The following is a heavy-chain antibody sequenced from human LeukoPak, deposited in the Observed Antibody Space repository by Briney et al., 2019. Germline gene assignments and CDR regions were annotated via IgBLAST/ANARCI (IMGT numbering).Heavy chain of an antibody. Sequence: SGGSLRLSCVASGFSVRTNYMNWVRQAPGKRPEWVAIIYDSDSTYYTDSVKGRFTISRDSSKNTVYLQMNSLRIEDTALYYRARSRAFDLWGQGTLVTVSS. V-gene: IGHV3-53*01. J-gene: IGHJ4*02. CDR2: IYDSDST. CDR3: ARSRAFDL. CDR1: GFSVRTNY.